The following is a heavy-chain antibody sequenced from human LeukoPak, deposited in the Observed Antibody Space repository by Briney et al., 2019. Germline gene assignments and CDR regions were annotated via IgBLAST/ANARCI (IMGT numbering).Heavy chain of an antibody. CDR2: ISYDGSNK. Sequence: GGSLRLSCAASGFTFSSYEMNWVRQAPGKGLEWVAVISYDGSNKYYADSVKGRFTISRDNSKNTLYLQMNSLRAEDTAVYYCAKDKYSGSYGPLDYWGQGTLVTVSS. V-gene: IGHV3-30*18. J-gene: IGHJ4*02. D-gene: IGHD1-26*01. CDR1: GFTFSSYE. CDR3: AKDKYSGSYGPLDY.